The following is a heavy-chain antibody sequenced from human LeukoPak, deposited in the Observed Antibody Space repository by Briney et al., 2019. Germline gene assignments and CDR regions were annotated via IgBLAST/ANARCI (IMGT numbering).Heavy chain of an antibody. CDR2: IYYSGST. CDR1: GGSISSGGYS. Sequence: SETLSLTCAVSGGSISSGGYSWSWIRQPPGKGLEWIGYIYYSGSTNYNPSLKSRVTISVDTSKNQFSLKLSSVTAADTAVYYCARTTEAHSWRTRYYDYYMDVWGKGTTVTVSS. D-gene: IGHD6-13*01. J-gene: IGHJ6*03. CDR3: ARTTEAHSWRTRYYDYYMDV. V-gene: IGHV4-61*08.